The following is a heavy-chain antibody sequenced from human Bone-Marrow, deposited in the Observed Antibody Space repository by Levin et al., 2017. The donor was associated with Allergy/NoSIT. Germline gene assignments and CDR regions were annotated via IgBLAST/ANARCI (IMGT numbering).Heavy chain of an antibody. V-gene: IGHV4-38-2*01. Sequence: PSETLSLTCAVSNSINHWGWIRQPPGKGLEWIGSIYYSGNTYYNPSLKSRVTISVDTSKNQFSLTMTSVTAADTAIYYCASGRDYYDAFNVWGQGTMVTVSS. CDR1: NSINH. CDR2: IYYSGNT. D-gene: IGHD4-17*01. J-gene: IGHJ3*01. CDR3: ASGRDYYDAFNV.